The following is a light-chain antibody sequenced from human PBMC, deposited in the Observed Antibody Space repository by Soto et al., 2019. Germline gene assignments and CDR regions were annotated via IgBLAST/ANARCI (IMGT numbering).Light chain of an antibody. CDR1: QSVTSN. CDR2: GVS. CDR3: QQDSQWPLT. Sequence: EIVMTQSPATLSVSPGDRATLSCQASQSVTSNLAWYQQKPGQDPRLLMYGVSTRATGIPARFGGSGSATEFTLTISSLQSEDFAVYYCQQDSQWPLTFGGGIKVEIK. J-gene: IGKJ4*01. V-gene: IGKV3-15*01.